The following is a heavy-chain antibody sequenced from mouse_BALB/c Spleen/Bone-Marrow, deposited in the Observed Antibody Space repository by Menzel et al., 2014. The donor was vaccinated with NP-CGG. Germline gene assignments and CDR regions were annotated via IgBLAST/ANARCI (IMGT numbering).Heavy chain of an antibody. J-gene: IGHJ3*01. Sequence: VQLQQSRAELVKPGASVKLSYTASGFNIKDTYIHWVKRRPEQGLEWIGGIDPANGNTKYDPKFQGKATITADTSSNTAYLQLSSLTSEDTAVYYCARDYGRTAWFAYWGQGTLVTVSA. CDR1: GFNIKDTY. CDR3: ARDYGRTAWFAY. D-gene: IGHD1-1*01. V-gene: IGHV14-3*02. CDR2: IDPANGNT.